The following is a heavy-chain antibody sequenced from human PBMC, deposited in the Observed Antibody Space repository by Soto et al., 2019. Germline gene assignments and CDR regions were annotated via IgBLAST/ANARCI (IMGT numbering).Heavy chain of an antibody. J-gene: IGHJ2*01. CDR1: GYTFTSYG. Sequence: QVQLVQSGAEVKKPGASVKVSCKASGYTFTSYGISWVRQAPGQGLEWMGWISAYNGNTNYAQKLQGRVTMTTDTSTSTAYMELRSLRSDDTAVYYCARLVLAQTYSTSGGYFDLWGRGTLVTVSS. CDR3: ARLVLAQTYSTSGGYFDL. V-gene: IGHV1-18*04. CDR2: ISAYNGNT. D-gene: IGHD6-6*01.